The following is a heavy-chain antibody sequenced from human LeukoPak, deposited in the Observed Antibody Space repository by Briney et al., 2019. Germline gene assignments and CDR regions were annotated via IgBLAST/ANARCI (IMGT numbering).Heavy chain of an antibody. D-gene: IGHD4-23*01. CDR1: GFTFSGSA. V-gene: IGHV3-73*01. J-gene: IGHJ4*02. Sequence: PGGSLRLSCAASGFTFSGSAMHWVRQASGKGPEWVGRIRSKANSYATAYAASVKGRFTISRDDSKNTAYLQMNSLKTEDTAVYYCTRRSYGGNSPFDYWGQGTLVTVSS. CDR3: TRRSYGGNSPFDY. CDR2: IRSKANSYAT.